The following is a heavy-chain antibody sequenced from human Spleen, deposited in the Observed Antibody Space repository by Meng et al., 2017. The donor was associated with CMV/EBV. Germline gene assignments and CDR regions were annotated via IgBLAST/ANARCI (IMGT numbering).Heavy chain of an antibody. J-gene: IGHJ4*02. CDR1: GFSLRTRGMG. CDR2: IYWNDDK. D-gene: IGHD5-12*01. CDR3: AHTTATIFDY. V-gene: IGHV2-5*01. Sequence: TCNFSGFSLRTRGMGVGWLRQPPGKALEWLAVIYWNDDKQYNPSLKSRLTITKGTSKNQVVLTLTNMDPVDTAPYYCAHTTATIFDYWGQGTLVTVSS.